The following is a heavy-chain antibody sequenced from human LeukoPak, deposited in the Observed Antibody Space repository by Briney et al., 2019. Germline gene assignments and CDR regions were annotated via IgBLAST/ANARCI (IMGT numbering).Heavy chain of an antibody. J-gene: IGHJ4*02. Sequence: GGSLRLSCAASGFTDSSNYMSWVRQAPGKGLEWVSVIYSGGSTYYADSVKGRFTISRDNSKNTLYLQMNSLRAEDTAVYYCARELVRFGELYYWGQGTLVTVSS. V-gene: IGHV3-53*01. CDR2: IYSGGST. CDR3: ARELVRFGELYY. D-gene: IGHD3-10*01. CDR1: GFTDSSNY.